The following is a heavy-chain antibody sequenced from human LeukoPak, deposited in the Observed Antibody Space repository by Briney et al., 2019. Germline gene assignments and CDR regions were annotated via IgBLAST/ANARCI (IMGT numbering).Heavy chain of an antibody. J-gene: IGHJ6*02. CDR3: ARDRWRSPRGYDSNGRNV. D-gene: IGHD2-2*01. V-gene: IGHV1-2*04. CDR2: INPNSGGT. CDR1: GYTFTGYY. Sequence: ASVKVSCKASGYTFTGYYMHWVRQAPGQGLEWMGWINPNSGGTNYAQKFQGWVTMTRDTSISTAYMELSRLRSDDTAVYYCARDRWRSPRGYDSNGRNVWAQGPTATVS.